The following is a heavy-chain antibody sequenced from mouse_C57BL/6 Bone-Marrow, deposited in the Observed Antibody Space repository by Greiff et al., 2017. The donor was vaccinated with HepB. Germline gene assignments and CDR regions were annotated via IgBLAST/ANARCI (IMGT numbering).Heavy chain of an antibody. CDR3: ARMDSSGYGDY. D-gene: IGHD3-2*02. CDR1: GYSITSDY. CDR2: ISYSGST. J-gene: IGHJ2*01. Sequence: EVKLVESGPGLAKPSQTLSLTCSVTGYSITSDYWNWIRKFPGNKLEYMGYISYSGSTYYNPSLKSRISIHRDTSKTQYYLQLNSVTTEDTATYYCARMDSSGYGDYWGQGTTLTVSS. V-gene: IGHV3-8*01.